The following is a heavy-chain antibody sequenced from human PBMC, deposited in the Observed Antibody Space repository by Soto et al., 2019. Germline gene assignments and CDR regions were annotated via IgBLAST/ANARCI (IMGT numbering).Heavy chain of an antibody. D-gene: IGHD2-21*02. J-gene: IGHJ4*02. V-gene: IGHV4-59*01. Sequence: SETLSLTCTVSGGSISSYYWSWIRQPPGKGLEWIGYIYYSGSTNYNPSLKSRVTISVDTSKNQFSLKLSSVTAADTAVYYCARVSTSCGGDCYPYHFDYWGQGTLVTVSS. CDR1: GGSISSYY. CDR3: ARVSTSCGGDCYPYHFDY. CDR2: IYYSGST.